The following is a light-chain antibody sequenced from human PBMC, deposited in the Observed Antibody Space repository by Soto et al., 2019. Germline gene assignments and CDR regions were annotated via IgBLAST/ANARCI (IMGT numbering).Light chain of an antibody. V-gene: IGLV2-14*01. J-gene: IGLJ2*01. Sequence: QSVLTQPASVSGSPGQSITISCTGTSSDVGGYNYVSWYQQHPGKAPKLMIYEVSNRHSGVSNRFSGSKSGNTASLTISGLPAEDEADYYCSSYTSSSTRVFGGGTKLTVL. CDR2: EVS. CDR3: SSYTSSSTRV. CDR1: SSDVGGYNY.